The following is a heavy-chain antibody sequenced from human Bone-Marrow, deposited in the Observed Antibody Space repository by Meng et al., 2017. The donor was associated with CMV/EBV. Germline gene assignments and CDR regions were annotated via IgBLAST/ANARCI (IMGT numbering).Heavy chain of an antibody. CDR3: AKMYCSSTSCVGNWFDP. V-gene: IGHV3-23*01. CDR1: GFTFSSYA. J-gene: IGHJ5*02. CDR2: ISGSGGST. D-gene: IGHD2-2*01. Sequence: GESLKISCAASGFTFSSYAMSWVRQAPGKGLEWVSAISGSGGSTYYADSVKGRFTISRDNSKNTLYLQMNSLRAEDTVVYYCAKMYCSSTSCVGNWFDPWGQGTLVTVSS.